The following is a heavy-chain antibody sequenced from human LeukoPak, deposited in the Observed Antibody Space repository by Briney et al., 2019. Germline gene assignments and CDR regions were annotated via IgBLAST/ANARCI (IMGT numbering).Heavy chain of an antibody. Sequence: ASVKVSCKASGYTFTGYYMHWVRQAPGQGLEWMGWINPNSGGTNYAQKFQGRVTMTRDTSIRTAYMELSRLRSDDTAVYYCARETSSGWYMKFDYWGQGTLVTVSS. D-gene: IGHD6-13*01. CDR1: GYTFTGYY. J-gene: IGHJ4*02. CDR3: ARETSSGWYMKFDY. CDR2: INPNSGGT. V-gene: IGHV1-2*02.